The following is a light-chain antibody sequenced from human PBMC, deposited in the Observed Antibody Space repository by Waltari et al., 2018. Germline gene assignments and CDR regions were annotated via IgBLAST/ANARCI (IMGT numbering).Light chain of an antibody. CDR3: QQYLSLPYT. CDR2: AAS. J-gene: IGKJ2*01. CDR1: SVICNY. Sequence: GQAISVICNYLIWYQQKPGKAPNLLIHAASNLEGGVPSRFSGRGSGTHFSFTISSLQPGDFATYYCQQYLSLPYTFGQGTILDI. V-gene: IGKV1-33*01.